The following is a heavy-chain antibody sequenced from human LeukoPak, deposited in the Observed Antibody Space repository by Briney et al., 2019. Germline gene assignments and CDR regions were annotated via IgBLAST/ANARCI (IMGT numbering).Heavy chain of an antibody. CDR3: ARGYDSSGYYYVPDAFDI. D-gene: IGHD3-22*01. V-gene: IGHV4-59*01. CDR2: IYYSGST. J-gene: IGHJ3*02. CDR1: GGSISSYY. Sequence: PSETLSLTCTVSGGSISSYYWSWIRQPPGKGLEWIGYIYYSGSTNYNPSPKSRVTISVDTSKNQFSLKLSSVTAADTAVYYCARGYDSSGYYYVPDAFDIWGQGTMVTVSS.